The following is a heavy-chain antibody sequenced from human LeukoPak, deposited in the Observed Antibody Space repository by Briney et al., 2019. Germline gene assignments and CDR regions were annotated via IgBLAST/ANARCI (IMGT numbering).Heavy chain of an antibody. V-gene: IGHV4-59*01. CDR3: TTIKRGDIFGYFDF. CDR2: ITYGGIT. J-gene: IGHJ4*02. CDR1: GGSISSYH. D-gene: IGHD5-18*01. Sequence: PSETLSLTCTFSGGSISSYHWNWIRQPQGEGLEWIGYITYGGITKYNPSLRGRVTVSLDTSNNQLSLKLSSVTAADTAIYYCTTIKRGDIFGYFDFWGQGVLVTVSS.